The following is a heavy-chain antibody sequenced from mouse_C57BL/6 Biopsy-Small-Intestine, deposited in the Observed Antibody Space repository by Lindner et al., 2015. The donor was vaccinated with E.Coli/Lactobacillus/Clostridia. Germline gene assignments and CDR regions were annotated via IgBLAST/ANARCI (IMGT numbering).Heavy chain of an antibody. D-gene: IGHD4-1*01. CDR3: ATALDSAIFGGRNWFDP. CDR1: GYTFTSYD. Sequence: SVKVSCKASGYTFTSYDINWVRQAPGKGLEWMGGFDPEDGETIYAQKFQGRVTMTEDTSTDTAYMELSSLRSEDTAVYYCATALDSAIFGGRNWFDPWGQGTLVTVSS. CDR2: FDPEDGET. V-gene: IGHV1-59*01. J-gene: IGHJ4*01.